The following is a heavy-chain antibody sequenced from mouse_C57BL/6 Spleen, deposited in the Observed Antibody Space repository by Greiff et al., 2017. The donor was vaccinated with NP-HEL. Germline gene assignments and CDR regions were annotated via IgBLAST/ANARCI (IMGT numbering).Heavy chain of an antibody. Sequence: EVQGVESGGDLVKPGGSLKLSCAASGFTFSSYGMSLVRQTPDKRLEWVATISSGGSYTYYPDRVKGRFTISRDNAKNTLYLQMSSLESEDTAMYYCARHVNYDYDWFAYWGQGTLGTVSA. V-gene: IGHV5-6*01. CDR3: ARHVNYDYDWFAY. CDR1: GFTFSSYG. D-gene: IGHD2-4*01. CDR2: ISSGGSYT. J-gene: IGHJ3*01.